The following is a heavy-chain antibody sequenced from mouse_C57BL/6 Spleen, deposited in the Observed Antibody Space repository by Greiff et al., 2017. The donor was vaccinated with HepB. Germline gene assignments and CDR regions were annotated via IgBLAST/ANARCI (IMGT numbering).Heavy chain of an antibody. CDR2: INPNYGST. CDR3: ARSNSYDYDGGGFDY. Sequence: EVQLQQSGPELVKPGASVKISCKASGYSFTDYNMNWVKQSNGKSLEWIGVINPNYGSTSYNQKFKGKATLTVDQSSSTAYMQLNSLTSEDSAVYYCARSNSYDYDGGGFDYWGQGTTLPVSS. CDR1: GYSFTDYN. J-gene: IGHJ2*01. V-gene: IGHV1-39*01. D-gene: IGHD2-4*01.